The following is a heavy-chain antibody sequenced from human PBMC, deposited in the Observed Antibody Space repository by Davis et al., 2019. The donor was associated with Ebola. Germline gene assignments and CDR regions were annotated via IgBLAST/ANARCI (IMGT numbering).Heavy chain of an antibody. Sequence: ASVKVSCKASGYTFTSYDINWVRQATGQGLEWMGWMNPNSGNTGYAQKFQGRVTMTRNTSISTAYMELSSLRSEDTAVYYCARGGPARILYLPMDNWFDPWGQGTLVTVSS. V-gene: IGHV1-8*01. CDR3: ARGGPARILYLPMDNWFDP. D-gene: IGHD2-8*01. CDR1: GYTFTSYD. J-gene: IGHJ5*02. CDR2: MNPNSGNT.